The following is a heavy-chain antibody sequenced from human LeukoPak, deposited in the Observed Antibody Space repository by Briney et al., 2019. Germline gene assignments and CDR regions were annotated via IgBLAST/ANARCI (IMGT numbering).Heavy chain of an antibody. J-gene: IGHJ4*02. CDR2: IYSGGST. CDR3: ARDRGGSYNFDY. V-gene: IGHV3-66*02. CDR1: GFTVSSNY. D-gene: IGHD1-26*01. Sequence: PGGSLRLSCAASGFTVSSNYMSWVRQAPGKGLEWVSVIYSGGSTYYADSVKGRFTIPRDNSKNTLYLQMNSLRAEDTAVYYCARDRGGSYNFDYRGQGTLVTVSS.